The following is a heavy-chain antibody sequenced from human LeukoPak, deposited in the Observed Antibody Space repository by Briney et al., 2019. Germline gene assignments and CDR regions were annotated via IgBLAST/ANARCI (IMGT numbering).Heavy chain of an antibody. CDR1: GGAVNSYY. Sequence: SETLPLTCTVSGGAVNSYYWSWIRQTPGKGLEWIGYISHSGNTDYAPSLKSRVTMSLDTSENQFSLKLSSVTAADTAVYYCARVKSAYFDYWGQGTLVTVSS. J-gene: IGHJ4*02. CDR3: ARVKSAYFDY. CDR2: ISHSGNT. V-gene: IGHV4-59*08.